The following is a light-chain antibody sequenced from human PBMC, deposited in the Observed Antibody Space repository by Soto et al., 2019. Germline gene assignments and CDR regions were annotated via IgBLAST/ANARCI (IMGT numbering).Light chain of an antibody. V-gene: IGKV3-20*01. CDR3: QQYGSSPLVT. CDR1: QSVSSSY. J-gene: IGKJ4*01. Sequence: EIVLTQSPGTLSLSPGEGATLSCRASQSVSSSYLAWYQQKPGQAPRLLVFATSSRATGIPDRFSGSGSGTDFPLTISRLGPEDFAVYYCQQYGSSPLVTFGGGTKVEIK. CDR2: ATS.